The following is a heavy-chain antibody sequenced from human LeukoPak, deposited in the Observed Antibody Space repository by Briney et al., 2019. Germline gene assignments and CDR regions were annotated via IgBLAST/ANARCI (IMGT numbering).Heavy chain of an antibody. CDR1: GFTFSGYA. D-gene: IGHD2-2*02. V-gene: IGHV3-23*01. CDR3: AKDFAIQPIPYFDY. Sequence: GGSLRLSCAASGFTFSGYAMSWVRQAPGKGLEWVSAISGSGGSTYYADSVKGRFTISRDNSKNTLYLQMNSLRAEDTAVYYCAKDFAIQPIPYFDYWGQGTLVTVSS. J-gene: IGHJ4*02. CDR2: ISGSGGST.